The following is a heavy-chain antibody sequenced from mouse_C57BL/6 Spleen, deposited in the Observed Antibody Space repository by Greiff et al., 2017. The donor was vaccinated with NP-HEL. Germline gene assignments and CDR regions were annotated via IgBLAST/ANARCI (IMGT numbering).Heavy chain of an antibody. CDR1: GYTFTSYW. D-gene: IGHD4-1*01. J-gene: IGHJ3*01. Sequence: QVQLQQPGAELVKPGASVTLSCKASGYTFTSYWMQWVKQRPGQGLEWIGEIDPSDSYTNYNQKFKGKATLTVDTSSSTAYMQLSSLTSEDSAVYYCARFDWVSFAYWGQGTLVTVSA. CDR3: ARFDWVSFAY. CDR2: IDPSDSYT. V-gene: IGHV1-50*01.